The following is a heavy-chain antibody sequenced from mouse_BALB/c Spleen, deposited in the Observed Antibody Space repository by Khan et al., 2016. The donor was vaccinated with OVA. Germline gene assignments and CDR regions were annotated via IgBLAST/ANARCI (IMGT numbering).Heavy chain of an antibody. D-gene: IGHD2-14*01. CDR3: ARNSYMYDFTY. V-gene: IGHV2-2*01. CDR2: IRSGGST. J-gene: IGHJ3*01. CDR1: GFSLSTYG. Sequence: QVQLKESGPGLVQPSQSLSITCTVSGFSLSTYGIHWIRQSQGKGLEWLGVIRSGGSTDYNGAFISRLNITKDNFTSQVFFKMNSLQADDTAISYCARNSYMYDFTYGGQGTLVTVSA.